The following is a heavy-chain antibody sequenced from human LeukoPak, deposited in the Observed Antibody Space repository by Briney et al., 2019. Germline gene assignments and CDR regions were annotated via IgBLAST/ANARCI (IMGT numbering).Heavy chain of an antibody. CDR1: GFTFSSYG. V-gene: IGHV3-30*03. J-gene: IGHJ4*02. CDR2: ISYDGSNK. D-gene: IGHD6-19*01. Sequence: GGSLRLSCAASGFTFSSYGMHWVRQAPGKGLEWVAVISYDGSNKYYADSVKGRFTISRDNSKNTLYLQMNSLRAEDTAVYYCARDQYYSSSDWGQGTLVTVSS. CDR3: ARDQYYSSSD.